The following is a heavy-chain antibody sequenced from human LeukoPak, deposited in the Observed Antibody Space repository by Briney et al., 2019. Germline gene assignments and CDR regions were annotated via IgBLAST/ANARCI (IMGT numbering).Heavy chain of an antibody. CDR1: GYSFSSHW. J-gene: IGHJ4*02. V-gene: IGHV5-51*01. Sequence: GESLKISCKGSGYSFSSHWIAWVRQMPGKGLEWMGAIYPGDSDTTYSPSFQGQVTISVDKSISTAYLQWGSLRASDTAMYYCARQWGRGSGSYLAYWGQGTVVTVSS. D-gene: IGHD3-10*01. CDR2: IYPGDSDT. CDR3: ARQWGRGSGSYLAY.